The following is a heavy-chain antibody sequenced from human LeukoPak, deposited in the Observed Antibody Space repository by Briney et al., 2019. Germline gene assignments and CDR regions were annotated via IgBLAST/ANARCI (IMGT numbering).Heavy chain of an antibody. CDR3: AGLVGRYSSGLYYYHFDY. J-gene: IGHJ4*02. CDR2: MYLSGTT. Sequence: SGTLSLTCTVSGDSINSLDLWSWVRQPPGKGLEWIGEMYLSGTTHSNPSVKSRVTISIDKSKNQFFLNLSSVTAADTAVYYCAGLVGRYSSGLYYYHFDYWGQGTLVTVSS. D-gene: IGHD3-22*01. V-gene: IGHV4-4*02. CDR1: GDSINSLDL.